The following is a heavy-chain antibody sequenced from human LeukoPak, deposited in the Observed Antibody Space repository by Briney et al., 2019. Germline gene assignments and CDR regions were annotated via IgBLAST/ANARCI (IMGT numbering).Heavy chain of an antibody. Sequence: GGSLRLSCAASGFTFSSYSMNWVRQAPGKGLEWVSSISSSSSYIYYADSVKGRFTISRDNSKNTLYLQMNSLRAEDTAVYYCARDTHHCHTSDYHYWGQGTLVTVSS. CDR1: GFTFSSYS. CDR2: ISSSSSYI. J-gene: IGHJ4*02. D-gene: IGHD3-22*01. CDR3: ARDTHHCHTSDYHY. V-gene: IGHV3-21*04.